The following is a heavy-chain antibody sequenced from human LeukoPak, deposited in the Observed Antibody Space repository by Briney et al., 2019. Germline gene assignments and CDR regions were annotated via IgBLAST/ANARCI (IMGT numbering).Heavy chain of an antibody. V-gene: IGHV3-23*01. CDR2: ISGSGGST. CDR3: AKDLWYDSSGYYFSYFDY. D-gene: IGHD3-22*01. CDR1: GFTFSSYA. J-gene: IGHJ4*02. Sequence: GSLRLSCAASGFTFSSYAVSWVRQAPGKGLEWVSAISGSGGSTYYADSVKGRFTISRDNSKNTLYLQMNSLRAEDTAVYYCAKDLWYDSSGYYFSYFDYWGQGTLVTVSS.